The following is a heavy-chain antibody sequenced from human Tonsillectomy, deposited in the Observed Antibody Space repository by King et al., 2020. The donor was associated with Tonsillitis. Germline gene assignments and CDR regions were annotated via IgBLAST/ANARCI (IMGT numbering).Heavy chain of an antibody. D-gene: IGHD6-13*01. Sequence: QLQESGPGLVKPSETLSLTCTVSGGSISSYYWSWIRQPPGKGLEWIGYFYYSGSTYYNPSLKSRVTISVETSKNQFSLKLSSVTAADTAVYYCARFPPGDSSNWYFAYWGQGPLVTVSS. CDR2: FYYSGST. V-gene: IGHV4-59*01. CDR3: ARFPPGDSSNWYFAY. J-gene: IGHJ4*02. CDR1: GGSISSYY.